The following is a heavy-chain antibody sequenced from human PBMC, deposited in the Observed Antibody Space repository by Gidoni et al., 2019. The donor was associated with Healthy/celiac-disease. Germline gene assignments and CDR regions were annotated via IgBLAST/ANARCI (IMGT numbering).Heavy chain of an antibody. CDR1: GGSFSGYY. Sequence: VQLQQWGAGLLKPSETLSLTCAVYGGSFSGYYWRWIRPPPGKGLEWIGEINHSGSTNYNPSLKSRVTISVDTSKNQFSLKLSSVTAADTAVYYCARGRSVRFYYYDSSRAPRNDAFDIWGQGTMVTVSS. D-gene: IGHD3-22*01. CDR2: INHSGST. CDR3: ARGRSVRFYYYDSSRAPRNDAFDI. J-gene: IGHJ3*02. V-gene: IGHV4-34*01.